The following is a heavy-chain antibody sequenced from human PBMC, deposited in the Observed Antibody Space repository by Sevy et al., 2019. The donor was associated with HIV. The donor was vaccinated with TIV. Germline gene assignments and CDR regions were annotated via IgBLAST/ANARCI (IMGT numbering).Heavy chain of an antibody. V-gene: IGHV3-33*01. CDR2: IWYDGSNK. CDR3: ASTIVGATRTPKGAFDI. J-gene: IGHJ3*02. D-gene: IGHD1-26*01. Sequence: GGSLRLSCAASGFTFSSYGMHWVHQAPGKGLEWVAVIWYDGSNKYYADSVKGRFTISRDNSKNTLYLQMNSLRAEDTAVYYCASTIVGATRTPKGAFDIWGQGTMVTVSS. CDR1: GFTFSSYG.